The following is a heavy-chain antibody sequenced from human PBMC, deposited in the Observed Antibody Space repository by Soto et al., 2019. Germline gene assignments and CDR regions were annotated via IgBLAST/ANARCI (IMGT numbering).Heavy chain of an antibody. CDR2: IIPIFGTA. J-gene: IGHJ4*02. CDR3: ARSDGCSGGSCYSVCNY. CDR1: GGTFSSYA. D-gene: IGHD2-15*01. V-gene: IGHV1-69*01. Sequence: QVQLVQSGAEVKKPGSSVKVSCKASGGTFSSYAISWVRQAPGQGFEWMGGIIPIFGTANYAQKFQGRVTITADESTSTAYMELSSLRSEDTAGYYCARSDGCSGGSCYSVCNYWGQGTLVTVSS.